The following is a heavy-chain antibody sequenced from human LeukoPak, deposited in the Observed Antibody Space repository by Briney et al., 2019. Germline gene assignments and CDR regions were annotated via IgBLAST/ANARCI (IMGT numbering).Heavy chain of an antibody. CDR3: AREWRYSDYFDY. V-gene: IGHV3-30-3*01. D-gene: IGHD3-9*01. Sequence: GSLRLSCAASGFTFSSYAMHWVRQAPGKGLEWVAVISYDGSNKYYADSVKGRFTISRDNSKNTLYLQMNSLRAEDTAVYYCAREWRYSDYFDYWGQGTLVTVSS. CDR1: GFTFSSYA. CDR2: ISYDGSNK. J-gene: IGHJ4*02.